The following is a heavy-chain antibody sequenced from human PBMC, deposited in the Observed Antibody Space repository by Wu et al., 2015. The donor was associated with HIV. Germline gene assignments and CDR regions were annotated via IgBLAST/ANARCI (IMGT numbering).Heavy chain of an antibody. CDR2: IRSGGSEM. J-gene: IGHJ4*02. CDR3: AREAGYDTSGFDHYFDY. CDR1: GFIFSDYY. Sequence: QVQLVESGGSLVKPGGSLRLSCAASGFIFSDYYMSWIRQAPGKGLEWVSYIRSGGSEMYYADSVKGRFIVSRDNAKNSLYLQLNSLRVEDTAIYYCAREAGYDTSGFDHYFDYWGQGTLVTVSS. D-gene: IGHD3-22*01. V-gene: IGHV3-11*01.